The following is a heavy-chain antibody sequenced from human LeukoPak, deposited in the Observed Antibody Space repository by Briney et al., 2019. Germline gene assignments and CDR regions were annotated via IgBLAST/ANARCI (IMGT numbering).Heavy chain of an antibody. CDR2: ISGSGDST. D-gene: IGHD3-22*01. Sequence: GGSLRLSCAASGFTFSSYAMSWVRQAPGKGLEWVSAISGSGDSTYYADSVKGRFTISRDNSKNTLYLQMNSLRAEDTAVYYCAKPPPFMIVVVITTTPRFDYWGQGTLVTVSS. J-gene: IGHJ4*02. CDR3: AKPPPFMIVVVITTTPRFDY. CDR1: GFTFSSYA. V-gene: IGHV3-23*01.